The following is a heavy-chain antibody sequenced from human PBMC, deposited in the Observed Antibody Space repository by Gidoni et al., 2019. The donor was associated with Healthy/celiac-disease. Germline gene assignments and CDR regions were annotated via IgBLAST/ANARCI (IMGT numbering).Heavy chain of an antibody. CDR3: ARGSITMVRGILDY. J-gene: IGHJ4*02. CDR1: GFTFSSYW. CDR2: INSDGSST. Sequence: EVQLVESGGGLVQPGGSLRLSCAASGFTFSSYWMHWVRQAPGKGLVWVSRINSDGSSTSYADSVKGRFTISRDNAKNTLYLQMNSLRAEDTAVYYCARGSITMVRGILDYWGQGTLVTVSS. D-gene: IGHD3-10*01. V-gene: IGHV3-74*01.